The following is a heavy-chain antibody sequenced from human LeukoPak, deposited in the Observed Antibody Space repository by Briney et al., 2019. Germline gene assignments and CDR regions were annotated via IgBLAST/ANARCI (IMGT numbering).Heavy chain of an antibody. CDR2: INPNSGGT. CDR3: ARAAYDYGDSLDY. Sequence: ASVKVSCKASGDTFTGYYMHWVRQAPGQGREWMGWINPNSGGTNYAQKFQGRVTMTRDTSISTAYMELSRLRSDDTAVYYCARAAYDYGDSLDYWGQGTLVTVSS. CDR1: GDTFTGYY. V-gene: IGHV1-2*02. J-gene: IGHJ4*02. D-gene: IGHD4-17*01.